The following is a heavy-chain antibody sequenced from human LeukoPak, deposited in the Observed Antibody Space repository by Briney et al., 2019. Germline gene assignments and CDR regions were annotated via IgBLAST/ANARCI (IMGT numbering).Heavy chain of an antibody. V-gene: IGHV1-18*01. CDR3: ATEDTAMVAVDY. D-gene: IGHD5-18*01. CDR1: GYTFTSYG. CDR2: ISAYNGNT. J-gene: IGHJ4*02. Sequence: ASVKVSCNASGYTFTSYGISWVRQAAGQRLKCMGWISAYNGNTNYAQKLQRRVTMTTDTSTSPAYMELRSLTADDTGAYYCATEDTAMVAVDYRGQGTLVSVSS.